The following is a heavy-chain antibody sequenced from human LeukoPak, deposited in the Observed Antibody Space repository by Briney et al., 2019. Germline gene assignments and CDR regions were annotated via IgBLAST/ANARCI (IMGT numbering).Heavy chain of an antibody. V-gene: IGHV4-30-4*01. D-gene: IGHD4-17*01. J-gene: IGHJ4*02. CDR3: ARDRAVTRDFDY. CDR2: IYYSGST. CDR1: GGSISSGDYY. Sequence: SQTLSLTCTVSGGSISSGDYYWSWIRPPPGKGLEWIGYIYYSGSTYYNPSLKSRVTISVDTSKNQFSLKLSSVTAADTAVYYCARDRAVTRDFDYWGQGTLVTVSS.